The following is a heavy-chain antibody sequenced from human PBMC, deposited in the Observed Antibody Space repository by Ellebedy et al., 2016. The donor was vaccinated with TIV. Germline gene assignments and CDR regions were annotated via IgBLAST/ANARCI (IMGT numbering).Heavy chain of an antibody. CDR1: GFTFTQYW. Sequence: GESLKISCAASGFTFTQYWLHWVRQAPGKGPVWVSRINSDGRSTTYADSVKGRFTISRDNAKNTLYLQMNSLRAEDTAVYYCARAGSSGWEAYFDLWGRGTLVTVSS. D-gene: IGHD6-19*01. CDR2: INSDGRST. CDR3: ARAGSSGWEAYFDL. V-gene: IGHV3-74*01. J-gene: IGHJ2*01.